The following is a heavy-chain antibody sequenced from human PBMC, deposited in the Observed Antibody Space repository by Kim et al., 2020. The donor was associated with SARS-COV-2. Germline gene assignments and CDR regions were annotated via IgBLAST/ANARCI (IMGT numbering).Heavy chain of an antibody. D-gene: IGHD3-10*01. Sequence: GGSLRLSCAASGFTFSNYAMHWVRQAPGKGLEWLVIISSDGSNKFYADSVKGRFTVSRDNSRNTLSLQMNSLRAEDTAVYYCARDPYLGDFYYYMDVWG. J-gene: IGHJ6*03. CDR2: ISSDGSNK. V-gene: IGHV3-30*04. CDR3: ARDPYLGDFYYYMDV. CDR1: GFTFSNYA.